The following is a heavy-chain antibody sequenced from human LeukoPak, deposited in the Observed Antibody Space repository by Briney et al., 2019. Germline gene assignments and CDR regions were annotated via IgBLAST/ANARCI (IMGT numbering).Heavy chain of an antibody. CDR1: GYTFTSYG. V-gene: IGHV1-18*01. CDR3: ARVDYYDSSGYYYVNPWFDP. D-gene: IGHD3-22*01. CDR2: ISAYNGNT. J-gene: IGHJ5*02. Sequence: ASVKVSCTASGYTFTSYGISWVRQAPGQGLEWMGWISAYNGNTNYAQKLQGRVTMTTDTSTSTAYMELRSLRSDDTAVYYCARVDYYDSSGYYYVNPWFDPWGQGTLVTVSS.